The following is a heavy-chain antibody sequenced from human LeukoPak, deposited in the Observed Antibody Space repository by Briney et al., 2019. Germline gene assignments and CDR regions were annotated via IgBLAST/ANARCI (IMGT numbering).Heavy chain of an antibody. J-gene: IGHJ4*02. Sequence: GASVKLTCKASGYIFIDSYLHWVRQAPGRGLEWLGWISPNSGDTNYAQKFQGRVTMTRDTSIITAYMELSRLRSDDTAVYYCARDLSDIVATICILDYWGQGTLVTVSS. D-gene: IGHD5-12*01. CDR3: ARDLSDIVATICILDY. CDR1: GYIFIDSY. CDR2: ISPNSGDT. V-gene: IGHV1-2*02.